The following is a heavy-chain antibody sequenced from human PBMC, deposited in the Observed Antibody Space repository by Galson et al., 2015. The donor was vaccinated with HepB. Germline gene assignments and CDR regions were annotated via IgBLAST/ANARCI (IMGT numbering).Heavy chain of an antibody. J-gene: IGHJ4*02. V-gene: IGHV3-74*01. Sequence: SLRLSCAASDFTFIAYWMHWVRQAPGKGLVWVSGINTDGSRANYADSVKGRFTISRDNAKNTAYLQMSSLRVEDTAIYYCARPRLRYFDSFDLWGQGTLVTVSS. CDR3: ARPRLRYFDSFDL. CDR1: DFTFIAYW. D-gene: IGHD3-9*01. CDR2: INTDGSRA.